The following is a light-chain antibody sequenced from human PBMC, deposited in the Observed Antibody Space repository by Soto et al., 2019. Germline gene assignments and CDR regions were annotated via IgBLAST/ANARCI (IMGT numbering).Light chain of an antibody. V-gene: IGKV3-20*01. CDR2: DTS. J-gene: IGKJ1*01. Sequence: ETVMTQSPGTLSVSLGERATLSCRASQSVSIHLAWYQQKPGQAPRLLIYDTSTRATGIPARFSGSGSGTDFALTINRLEPEDFAVYYCQQYGSSPTFGLGTKVDIK. CDR1: QSVSIH. CDR3: QQYGSSPT.